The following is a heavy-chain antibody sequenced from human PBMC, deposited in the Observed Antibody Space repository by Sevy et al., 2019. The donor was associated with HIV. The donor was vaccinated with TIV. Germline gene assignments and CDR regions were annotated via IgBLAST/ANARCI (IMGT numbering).Heavy chain of an antibody. V-gene: IGHV1-24*01. CDR2: FDPEDGET. CDR3: ATLDFWSENPFYGTYV. Sequence: ASVKVSCKVSGYTLTKLPMHWVRQAPGKGLEWMGGFDPEDGETIYAQRFQGRVTMTEDTSTDTAYMELSSLRSEDTAVYYCATLDFWSENPFYGTYVWGQGTTVTVSS. J-gene: IGHJ6*02. CDR1: GYTLTKLP. D-gene: IGHD3-3*01.